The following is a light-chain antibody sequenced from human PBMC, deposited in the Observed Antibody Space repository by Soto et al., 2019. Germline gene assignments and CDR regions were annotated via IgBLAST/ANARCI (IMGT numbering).Light chain of an antibody. Sequence: DIVMTQSPATLSVSPGERATLSCRASQSVSSNVAWYQQLPGQTPRLLIYGASTRATGIPVRFSGSGSGTEFTLTISSLQSEDFAVYHCHQYDAGPYTFGQGTKVDI. CDR3: HQYDAGPYT. V-gene: IGKV3-15*01. CDR2: GAS. J-gene: IGKJ2*01. CDR1: QSVSSN.